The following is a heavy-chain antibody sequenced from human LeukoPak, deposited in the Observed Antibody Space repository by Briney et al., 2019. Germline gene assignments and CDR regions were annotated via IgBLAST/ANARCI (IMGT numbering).Heavy chain of an antibody. D-gene: IGHD4-11*01. J-gene: IGHJ4*02. CDR3: AREWGVTTVTQIDY. CDR2: IYTSGST. Sequence: SGTLSLTCTVSGGSISSYYWSWIRQPAGKGLEWIGRIYTSGSTNYNPSPKSRVTMSVDTSKNQFSLKLSSVTAADTAVYYCAREWGVTTVTQIDYWGQGTLVTVSS. V-gene: IGHV4-4*07. CDR1: GGSISSYY.